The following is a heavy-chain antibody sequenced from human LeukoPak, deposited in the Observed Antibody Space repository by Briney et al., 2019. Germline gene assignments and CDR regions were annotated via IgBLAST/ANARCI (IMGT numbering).Heavy chain of an antibody. CDR2: IYSGGST. D-gene: IGHD2-2*01. CDR1: GFTVSSNY. J-gene: IGHJ2*01. V-gene: IGHV3-66*01. CDR3: ARDLVPAAIWQGYFDL. Sequence: PGGSLRLSCAASGFTVSSNYMSWVRQAPGKGLEWVSDIYSGGSTYYADSVKGRFTISRDNSKNTLYLQMNSLRAEDTAVYYCARDLVPAAIWQGYFDLWGRGTLVTVSS.